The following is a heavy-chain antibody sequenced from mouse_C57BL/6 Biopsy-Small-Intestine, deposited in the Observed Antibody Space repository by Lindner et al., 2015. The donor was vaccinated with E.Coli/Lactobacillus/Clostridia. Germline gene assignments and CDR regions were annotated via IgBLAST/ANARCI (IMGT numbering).Heavy chain of an antibody. CDR1: GYAFSSYW. V-gene: IGHV1-80*01. Sequence: VQLQESGAELVKPGASVKISCIASGYAFSSYWMNWVRQRPGKGLEWIGLIYPGDGDTNYNGKFMGRATPTADKSSSTASMQLSSLTSEDSAVYFCARSYFYGSSWYFDVWGTGTTVTVSS. CDR2: IYPGDGDT. J-gene: IGHJ1*03. CDR3: ARSYFYGSSWYFDV. D-gene: IGHD1-1*01.